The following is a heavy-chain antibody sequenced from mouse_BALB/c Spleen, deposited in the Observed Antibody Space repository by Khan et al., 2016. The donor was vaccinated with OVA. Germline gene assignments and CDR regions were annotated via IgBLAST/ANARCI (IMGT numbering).Heavy chain of an antibody. CDR2: IWSDGST. Sequence: QLEESGPGLVAPSQSLSITCTVSGFSLTTYGVHWVRQPPGKGLEWLVVIWSDGSTNYNSVLKSRLSISKDNSKSQVFLKMNSLQTDDTAMYYCARWFDGYSSLYAMDYWGQGTSVTVSS. J-gene: IGHJ4*01. CDR3: ARWFDGYSSLYAMDY. CDR1: GFSLTTYG. D-gene: IGHD2-3*01. V-gene: IGHV2-6*02.